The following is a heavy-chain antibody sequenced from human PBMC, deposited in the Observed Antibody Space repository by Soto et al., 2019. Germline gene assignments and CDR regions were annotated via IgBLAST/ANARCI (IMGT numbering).Heavy chain of an antibody. CDR3: ARESSLSGYSSSWYYFDY. D-gene: IGHD6-13*01. Sequence: QVQLVQSGAEVKKPGASVKVSCKASGYTFTGYYMHWVRQAPGQGLEWMGWINPNSGGTNYAQKCQGWATMTGDTSISTAYRELSRLRSDDTAVYYCARESSLSGYSSSWYYFDYWGQGTLVTVSS. V-gene: IGHV1-2*04. J-gene: IGHJ4*02. CDR2: INPNSGGT. CDR1: GYTFTGYY.